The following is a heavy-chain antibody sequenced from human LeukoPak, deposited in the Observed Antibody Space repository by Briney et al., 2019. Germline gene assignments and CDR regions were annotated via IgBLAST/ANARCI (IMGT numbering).Heavy chain of an antibody. CDR3: ARGIAQNGFDP. CDR1: GYSFIGYY. D-gene: IGHD6-13*01. Sequence: ASVMVSCKASGYSFIGYYIHWVRQAPGQGLEWMGRINPNSGGTNYAQKFQGRVTLTTDTSISTAYMELSRLRSDDTAVYYCARGIAQNGFDPWGQGTLVTVSS. J-gene: IGHJ5*02. CDR2: INPNSGGT. V-gene: IGHV1-2*06.